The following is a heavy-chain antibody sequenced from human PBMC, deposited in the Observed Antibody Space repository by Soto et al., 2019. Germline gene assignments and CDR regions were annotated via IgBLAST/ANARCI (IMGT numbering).Heavy chain of an antibody. J-gene: IGHJ6*02. Sequence: PGGSLRLSCAASGFPFSSYSRNWVRQAPGKGLEWVSSISSSSSYIYYADSVKGRFTISRDNAKNSLYLQMNSLRAKDTAVYYCARDLYCSSTSCPSHYYGMDVWGQGTTVTVSS. CDR2: ISSSSSYI. CDR3: ARDLYCSSTSCPSHYYGMDV. D-gene: IGHD2-2*01. CDR1: GFPFSSYS. V-gene: IGHV3-21*01.